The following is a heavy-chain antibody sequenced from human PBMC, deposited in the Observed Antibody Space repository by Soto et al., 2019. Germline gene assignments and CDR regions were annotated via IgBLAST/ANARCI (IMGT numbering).Heavy chain of an antibody. V-gene: IGHV5-51*01. CDR2: IYPGDSDT. J-gene: IGHJ3*02. Sequence: XESLKISWQGSGYSFTSYWIGWVRQMPGKGLEWMGIIYPGDSDTRYSPSFQGQVTISADKSISTAYLQWSSLKASDTAMYYCESYSGSYLDAFDIWGQGTMVTVSS. CDR1: GYSFTSYW. D-gene: IGHD1-26*01. CDR3: ESYSGSYLDAFDI.